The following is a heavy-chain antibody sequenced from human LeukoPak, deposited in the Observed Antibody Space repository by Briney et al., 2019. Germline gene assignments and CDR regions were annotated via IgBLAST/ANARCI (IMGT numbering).Heavy chain of an antibody. CDR1: GFSFSSYG. V-gene: IGHV3-33*01. Sequence: GGSLRLSCAASGFSFSSYGMHWVRQAPGKGLDWVGVIWYDSSYIYYADSVRGRFTISRDNSKNTMYLQMDSLRAEDTAVYYCARDRSYYYMDVWGKGTTVTVSS. CDR3: ARDRSYYYMDV. J-gene: IGHJ6*03. CDR2: IWYDSSYI.